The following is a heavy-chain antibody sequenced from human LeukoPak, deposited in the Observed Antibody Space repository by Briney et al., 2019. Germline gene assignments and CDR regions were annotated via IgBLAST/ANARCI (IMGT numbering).Heavy chain of an antibody. Sequence: GGAPVLSRGGPGFPFHKPWVRRGRPAPGEGVGWGGRFKNKTDGGKTDYAAPVKGRFTISRDDSKNTLYLQMNSLKTEDTAVYYCTTDRAMVRGVISRFDYWGQGTLVTVSS. D-gene: IGHD3-10*01. CDR3: TTDRAMVRGVISRFDY. J-gene: IGHJ4*02. CDR1: GFPFHKPW. V-gene: IGHV3-15*01. CDR2: FKNKTDGGKT.